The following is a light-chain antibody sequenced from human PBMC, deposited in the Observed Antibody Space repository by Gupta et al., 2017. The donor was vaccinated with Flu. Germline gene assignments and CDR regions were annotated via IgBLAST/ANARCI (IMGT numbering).Light chain of an antibody. CDR3: QQDDNLPLT. CDR1: QDISNY. J-gene: IGKJ1*01. CDR2: DAS. Sequence: DIQMTQPPSSLSASVGDRVTITCQASQDISNYLNWYQQKPGKAPKLLIYDASNLETGVPSRFSGSGYGTDFTFTISSLQPEDIATYYCQQDDNLPLTFGQGTKVEIK. V-gene: IGKV1-33*01.